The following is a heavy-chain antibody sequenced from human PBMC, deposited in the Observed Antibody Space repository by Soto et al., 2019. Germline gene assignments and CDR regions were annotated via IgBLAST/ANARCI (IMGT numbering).Heavy chain of an antibody. Sequence: SETLSLTCAVYGGSFSGYYWSWIRQPPGKGLEWIGEINHSGSTNYNPSLKSRVTISVDTSKNQFSLKLSSVTAADTAVYYCALSDCSGGSCYGELDYWGQGTLVTVSS. D-gene: IGHD2-15*01. J-gene: IGHJ4*02. CDR2: INHSGST. V-gene: IGHV4-34*01. CDR1: GGSFSGYY. CDR3: ALSDCSGGSCYGELDY.